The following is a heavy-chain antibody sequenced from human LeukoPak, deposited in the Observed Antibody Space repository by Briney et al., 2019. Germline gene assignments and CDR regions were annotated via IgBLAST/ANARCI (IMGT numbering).Heavy chain of an antibody. CDR1: GFTFDDYG. V-gene: IGHV3-20*04. D-gene: IGHD1-7*01. Sequence: PGGSLRLSCAASGFTFDDYGMSWVRQAPGKGLEWVSGINWNGGDTGYADSVKGRFTISRDNVRKSLYLQMNSLTAEDTALYYCARGGGSTQHFYYYYLDVWGKGTTVTVSS. CDR3: ARGGGSTQHFYYYYLDV. J-gene: IGHJ6*03. CDR2: INWNGGDT.